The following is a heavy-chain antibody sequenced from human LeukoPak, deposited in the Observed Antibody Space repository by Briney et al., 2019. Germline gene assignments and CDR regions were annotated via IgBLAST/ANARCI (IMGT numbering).Heavy chain of an antibody. CDR3: AKDSDIAVAGSDDALDV. CDR1: GFTFSSCG. J-gene: IGHJ3*01. CDR2: ISFDGSIE. D-gene: IGHD6-19*01. Sequence: PGGSLRLSCAASGFTFSSCGMHWVRQTPGKGLEWVALISFDGSIEYYAHSVKGRFTISRDNSKNTLFLQMNSLRPEVTAVYFCAKDSDIAVAGSDDALDVWGQGTMVTFSS. V-gene: IGHV3-30*18.